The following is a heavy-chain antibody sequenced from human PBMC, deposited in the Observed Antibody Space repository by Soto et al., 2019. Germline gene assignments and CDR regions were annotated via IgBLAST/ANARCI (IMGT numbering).Heavy chain of an antibody. D-gene: IGHD5-18*01. J-gene: IGHJ4*02. CDR2: IIPIFGTA. CDR3: ARDAAAVDTAMVTFDY. CDR1: GGTFSSYA. V-gene: IGHV1-69*01. Sequence: QVQLVQSGAEVKKPGSSVKVSCKASGGTFSSYAISWVRQAPGQGLEWMGGIIPIFGTANYAQKFQGRVTITADEATSTAYMELSSLRSEDTAVYYCARDAAAVDTAMVTFDYWGQGTLVTVSS.